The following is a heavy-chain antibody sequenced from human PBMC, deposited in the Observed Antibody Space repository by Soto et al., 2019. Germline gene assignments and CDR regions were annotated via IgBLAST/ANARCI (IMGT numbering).Heavy chain of an antibody. J-gene: IGHJ4*02. V-gene: IGHV1-18*01. D-gene: IGHD3-10*01. CDR1: GYPFTSYG. CDR3: ARDLAYIREF. CDR2: ISTAHSDV. Sequence: QVQLLQSGDEVKKPGASVKVSCKTSGYPFTSYGVSWVRQAPGQGLEWMGWISTAHSDVGYAQKHQGRGTMTTYTATSTASMELRSLTSDDTAVYYCARDLAYIREFWGQGNLVTVSS.